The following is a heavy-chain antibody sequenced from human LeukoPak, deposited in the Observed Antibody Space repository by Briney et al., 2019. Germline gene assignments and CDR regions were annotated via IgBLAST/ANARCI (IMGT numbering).Heavy chain of an antibody. CDR3: AKARPYYYDSSGSSAFDY. V-gene: IGHV3-30*18. CDR2: ISYDGSNK. J-gene: IGHJ4*02. Sequence: GGSLRLSCAASGFTFSSYGMHWVRQAPGKGLEWVAVISYDGSNKYYADSVKGRFTISRDNSKNTLYLQMNSLRAEDTAVYYCAKARPYYYDSSGSSAFDYWGQGTLVTVSS. D-gene: IGHD3-22*01. CDR1: GFTFSSYG.